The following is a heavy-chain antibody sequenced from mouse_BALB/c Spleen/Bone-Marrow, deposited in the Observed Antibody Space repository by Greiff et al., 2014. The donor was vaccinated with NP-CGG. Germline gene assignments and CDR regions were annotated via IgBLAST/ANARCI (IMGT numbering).Heavy chain of an antibody. J-gene: IGHJ4*01. Sequence: VQLQQSGAELVRPGTSVKVSCKASGYAFTNYLIEWVKQRPGQGLKWIGVINPGSGGTNYNEKFKGKATLTADKSSSTAYMQLSSLTSDDSAVYFCARDGDYDEGYAMDYWGQGTSVTVSS. CDR2: INPGSGGT. V-gene: IGHV1-54*01. CDR3: ARDGDYDEGYAMDY. D-gene: IGHD2-4*01. CDR1: GYAFTNYL.